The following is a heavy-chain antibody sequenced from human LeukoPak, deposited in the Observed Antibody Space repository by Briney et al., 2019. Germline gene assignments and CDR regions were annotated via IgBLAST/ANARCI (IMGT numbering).Heavy chain of an antibody. Sequence: SETLSLTCTVSGGSISSYYWSWIRQPAGKGLEWIGRIYTSGSTNYNPSLKSRVTMSVDASKNQFSLKLSSVTAADTAVYYCARDLPPASSGYYFDASDIWGQGTMVTVSS. J-gene: IGHJ3*02. CDR2: IYTSGST. CDR3: ARDLPPASSGYYFDASDI. D-gene: IGHD3-22*01. CDR1: GGSISSYY. V-gene: IGHV4-4*07.